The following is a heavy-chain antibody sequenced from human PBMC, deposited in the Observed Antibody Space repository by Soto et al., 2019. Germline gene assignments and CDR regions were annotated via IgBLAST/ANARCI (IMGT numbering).Heavy chain of an antibody. CDR1: GFTFSSYA. V-gene: IGHV3-23*01. J-gene: IGHJ4*02. Sequence: EVQLLESGGGLVQPGGSLRLSCAASGFTFSSYAMSWVRQATGKGLEWVSGISGSGGSTYYADSVKGRFTISRDNSKNTLYLQMTSLRGEDTAVYYCATDLYRYDNWGQGTLVTVSS. D-gene: IGHD2-15*01. CDR3: ATDLYRYDN. CDR2: ISGSGGST.